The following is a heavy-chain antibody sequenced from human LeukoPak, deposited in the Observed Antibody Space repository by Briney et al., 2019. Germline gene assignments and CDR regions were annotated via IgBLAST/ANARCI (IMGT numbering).Heavy chain of an antibody. J-gene: IGHJ4*02. CDR2: VRHDGSDK. CDR1: GFTFSVYW. CDR3: ARGTYYFEY. D-gene: IGHD1/OR15-1a*01. Sequence: GGSLRLSCAASGFTFSVYWMTWVRQTPGKGLEWVANVRHDGSDKYYVDSVRGRFTISRDNAKNSLYLQMDSLGAEDAAVYYCARGTYYFEYWGQGTQVTVSS. V-gene: IGHV3-7*01.